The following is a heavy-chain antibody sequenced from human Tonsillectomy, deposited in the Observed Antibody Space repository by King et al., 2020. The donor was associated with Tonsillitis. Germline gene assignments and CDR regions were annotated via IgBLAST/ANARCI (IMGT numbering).Heavy chain of an antibody. CDR2: ISSSSSYI. V-gene: IGHV3-21*06. CDR3: CATYCSRTYLVQY. J-gene: IGHJ1*01. CDR1: GFTFSSYS. D-gene: IGHD3-10*01. Sequence: VQLVQSGGGLVKPGGSLRLSCAASGFTFSSYSMNWVRQAPGKGLEWVSSISSSSSYINYADSVKGRFTISRDNAKNSLYLQVNSLRAEDTALYYCCATYCSRTYLVQYWGQGALVTVSS.